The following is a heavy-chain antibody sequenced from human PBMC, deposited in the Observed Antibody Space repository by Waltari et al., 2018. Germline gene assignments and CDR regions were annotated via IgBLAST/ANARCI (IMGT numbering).Heavy chain of an antibody. D-gene: IGHD5-12*01. CDR3: ARDPIPGYAYRSDY. Sequence: QVQLQESGPGLVKPSETLSLICTVSGFSISSGYYWGWIRQPPGKGLEWIGSTYHSGNTYYNPSLKRRVTMSVDTSKNQFSLRLSSVTAADTAVYYCARDPIPGYAYRSDYWGQGTLVTVSS. V-gene: IGHV4-38-2*02. CDR2: TYHSGNT. J-gene: IGHJ4*02. CDR1: GFSISSGYY.